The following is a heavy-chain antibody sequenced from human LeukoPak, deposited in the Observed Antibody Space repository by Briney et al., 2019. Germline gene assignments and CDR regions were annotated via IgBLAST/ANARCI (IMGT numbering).Heavy chain of an antibody. CDR3: ARGGGSLGY. J-gene: IGHJ4*02. Sequence: GGSLRLSCAASGFTFSSYWMHWVRQAPGKGLEWVAKIKEDGSDKYYVDSVKGRFTISRDNAKNSLYLEMNSLRAEDTAVYYCARGGGSLGYWGQGTLVTVSS. D-gene: IGHD2-15*01. V-gene: IGHV3-7*04. CDR1: GFTFSSYW. CDR2: IKEDGSDK.